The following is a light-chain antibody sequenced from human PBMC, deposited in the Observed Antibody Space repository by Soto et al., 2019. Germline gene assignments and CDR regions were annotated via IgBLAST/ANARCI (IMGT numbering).Light chain of an antibody. Sequence: LAQPRSVSESPGQSVTISCTGTSSDVGGYNYVSWYQQHPGKAPKLMIYDVSKRPSGVPDRFSGSKSGNTASLTISGLRAEDEADYYCCSYAGTPYVFGTGTKVTVL. CDR2: DVS. J-gene: IGLJ1*01. CDR3: CSYAGTPYV. CDR1: SSDVGGYNY. V-gene: IGLV2-11*01.